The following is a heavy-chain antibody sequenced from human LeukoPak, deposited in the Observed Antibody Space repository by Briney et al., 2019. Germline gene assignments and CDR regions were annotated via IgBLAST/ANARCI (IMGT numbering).Heavy chain of an antibody. J-gene: IGHJ4*02. CDR3: ARLPKYFDWLLSYFDY. D-gene: IGHD3-9*01. Sequence: NPGGSLRLSCAASGFTFSNHGMNWVRQAPGKGLEWVSGISPSGDITYYADSVKGRFTISRDNAKNSLYLQMNSLRAEDTAVYYCARLPKYFDWLLSYFDYWGQGTLVTVSS. CDR2: ISPSGDIT. CDR1: GFTFSNHG. V-gene: IGHV3-21*01.